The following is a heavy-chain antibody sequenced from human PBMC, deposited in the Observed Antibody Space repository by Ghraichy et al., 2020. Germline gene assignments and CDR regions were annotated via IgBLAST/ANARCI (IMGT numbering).Heavy chain of an antibody. V-gene: IGHV3-23*01. CDR2: VSGSGAST. CDR3: AKHPQYSVHYFYYMDV. J-gene: IGHJ6*03. CDR1: GFTFSNYA. D-gene: IGHD2/OR15-2a*01. Sequence: GGSLRLSCAASGFTFSNYAMSWVRQVPEKGLEWVSGVSGSGASTYDADSVKGRFTISRDNSKNTLYLQMNSLRAEDTAVYYCAKHPQYSVHYFYYMDVWGKGTTVTVSS.